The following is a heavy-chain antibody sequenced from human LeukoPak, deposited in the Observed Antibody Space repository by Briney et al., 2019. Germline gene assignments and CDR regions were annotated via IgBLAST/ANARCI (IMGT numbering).Heavy chain of an antibody. Sequence: QPGGSLRLSCAASGFTFSSYGMHWVRQAPGKGLEWVAVISDDGSNKYYADSVRGRFTISRDNSKNTLYLQMNSLRAEDTAVYYCARGQYDILTGYSSAIYDYWGQGTLVTVSS. CDR2: ISDDGSNK. V-gene: IGHV3-30*03. CDR3: ARGQYDILTGYSSAIYDY. J-gene: IGHJ4*02. CDR1: GFTFSSYG. D-gene: IGHD3-9*01.